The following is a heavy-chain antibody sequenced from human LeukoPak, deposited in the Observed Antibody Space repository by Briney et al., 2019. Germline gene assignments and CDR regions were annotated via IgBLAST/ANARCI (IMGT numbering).Heavy chain of an antibody. Sequence: GGSLRLSCAASGFTFSSYATHWVRQAPGKGLEWVAVISYDGSNKYYADSVKGRFTISRDNSKNTLYLQMNSLRAEDTAVYYCARVLGHKIAAGIDYWGQGTLVTVSS. D-gene: IGHD6-25*01. CDR1: GFTFSSYA. CDR3: ARVLGHKIAAGIDY. J-gene: IGHJ4*02. V-gene: IGHV3-30-3*01. CDR2: ISYDGSNK.